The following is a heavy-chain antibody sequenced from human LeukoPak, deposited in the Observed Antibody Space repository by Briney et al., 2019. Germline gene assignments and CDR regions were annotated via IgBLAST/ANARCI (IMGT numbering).Heavy chain of an antibody. CDR1: GGSISSSSYY. V-gene: IGHV4-39*01. CDR2: IYYSGST. D-gene: IGHD1-26*01. Sequence: SETLSLTCTVSGGSISSSSYYWGWIRQPPGKGLEWIGSIYYSGSTSYNPSLKSRGTISVDTSKNQFSLKLSSVTAADTAVYYCARRSGSYYSHFDYWGQGTLVTVSS. J-gene: IGHJ4*02. CDR3: ARRSGSYYSHFDY.